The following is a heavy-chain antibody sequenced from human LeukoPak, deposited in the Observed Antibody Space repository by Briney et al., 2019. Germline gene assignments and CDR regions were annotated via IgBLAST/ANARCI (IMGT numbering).Heavy chain of an antibody. V-gene: IGHV4-34*01. D-gene: IGHD4-17*01. J-gene: IGHJ4*02. CDR1: GGSFSGYY. Sequence: PETLSLTCAVYGGSFSGYYWSWIRQPPGKGLEWIGEINHSGSTNYNPSLKSRVTISVDTSKNQFSLKLSSVTAADTAVYYCARVLGDYAHCFDYWGQGTLVTVSS. CDR2: INHSGST. CDR3: ARVLGDYAHCFDY.